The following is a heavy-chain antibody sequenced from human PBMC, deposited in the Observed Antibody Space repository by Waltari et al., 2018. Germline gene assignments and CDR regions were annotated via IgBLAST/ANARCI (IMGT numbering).Heavy chain of an antibody. Sequence: EVQLVESGGGLVQPGGSLRLSCAASGFTVSRNYMSWVRQAPGKGLEWVSFIYSGDSTYYADSVKGRFTISRDSSKNTLYLQMGSLRAEDTAVYYCARAPDDDFWSGYYMDVWGQGTTVTVSS. V-gene: IGHV3-66*02. J-gene: IGHJ6*02. CDR1: GFTVSRNY. CDR3: ARAPDDDFWSGYYMDV. CDR2: IYSGDST. D-gene: IGHD3-3*01.